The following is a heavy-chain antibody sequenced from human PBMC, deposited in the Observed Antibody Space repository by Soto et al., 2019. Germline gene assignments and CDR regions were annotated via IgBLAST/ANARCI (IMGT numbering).Heavy chain of an antibody. V-gene: IGHV4-31*11. CDR1: GGSMSSGGYS. J-gene: IGHJ1*01. Sequence: SXTLSLTCAVSGGSMSSGGYSWSWIRQHPGKGLEWIGNIHHSGSPFYNPSLKSRVSISVDTSKNQFSLKLSSVTAADTAVYFCVRGVLSWGQGTLVTVSS. CDR2: IHHSGSP. D-gene: IGHD3-10*01. CDR3: VRGVLS.